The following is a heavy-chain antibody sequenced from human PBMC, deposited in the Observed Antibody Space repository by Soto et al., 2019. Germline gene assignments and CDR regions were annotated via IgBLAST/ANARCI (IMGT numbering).Heavy chain of an antibody. CDR2: ISGSGGST. J-gene: IGHJ6*02. V-gene: IGHV3-23*01. Sequence: GGALRLSCAASGFTFSSYAMSWVRQAPGKGLERVSAISGSGGSTYYADSVKGRFTISRDNSKNTLYLQMNSLRAEDTAVYYCAKWAHQYYYYYGMDVWGQGTTVTVSS. D-gene: IGHD2-2*01. CDR3: AKWAHQYYYYYGMDV. CDR1: GFTFSSYA.